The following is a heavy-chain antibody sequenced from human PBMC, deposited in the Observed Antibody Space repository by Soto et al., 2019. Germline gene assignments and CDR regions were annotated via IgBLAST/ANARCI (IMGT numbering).Heavy chain of an antibody. V-gene: IGHV3-23*01. D-gene: IGHD3-22*01. CDR2: LRGCGGLN. CDR1: GVTFSSYA. J-gene: IGHJ6*02. Sequence: PGESLRLSCTASGVTFSSYAMSWVRQAPGKGMGWVSPLRGCGGLNFSADSVNGRSTFSSATSKTPLYLPMTSLRAEDTAVYYSAKAAPPTHYYDSRDYYYGMDVWGQGTTVTVSS. CDR3: AKAAPPTHYYDSRDYYYGMDV.